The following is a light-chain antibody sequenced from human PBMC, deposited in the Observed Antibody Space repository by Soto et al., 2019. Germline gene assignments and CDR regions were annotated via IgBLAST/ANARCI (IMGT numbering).Light chain of an antibody. CDR3: QPRSNWIT. J-gene: IGKJ5*01. CDR2: DAS. V-gene: IGKV3-11*01. CDR1: QSVSSY. Sequence: EVVLSQSPATLSLSPWERATLSCRASQSVSSYVAWYQQKPGQAPRLLIYDASNRATGIPARFSGSGSGTDFTLTISSLEPEDFAVYYCQPRSNWITFGQGTRLEI.